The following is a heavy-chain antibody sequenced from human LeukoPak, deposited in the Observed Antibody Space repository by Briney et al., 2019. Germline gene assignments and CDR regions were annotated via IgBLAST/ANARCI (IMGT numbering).Heavy chain of an antibody. CDR3: TRVPYGYLGYYYYYMDV. V-gene: IGHV3-13*01. J-gene: IGHJ6*03. D-gene: IGHD5-18*01. CDR1: GFTFSSYD. CDR2: IGTAGDT. Sequence: HAGGSLRLSCAASGFTFSSYDMHWVRQATGKGLEWVSAIGTAGDTYYADSVKGRFTISRDNSKNTLYLQMNSLRAEDTAVYYCTRVPYGYLGYYYYYMDVWGKGTTVTISS.